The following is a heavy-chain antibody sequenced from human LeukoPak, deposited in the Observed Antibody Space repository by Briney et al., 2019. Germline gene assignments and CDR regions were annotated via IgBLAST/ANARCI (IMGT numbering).Heavy chain of an antibody. D-gene: IGHD3-10*01. CDR1: GGSISSYA. V-gene: IGHV1-69*06. J-gene: IGHJ4*02. CDR2: IIPIFGTA. Sequence: GAPVKVSCKASGGSISSYALSWARQAPGPGLEWMGGIIPIFGTANYAQKFQGRVTITADKSTSTAYMELSRLRSEGTAVYYCARLLLGSQSRGFEYWGQGTLVTVSS. CDR3: ARLLLGSQSRGFEY.